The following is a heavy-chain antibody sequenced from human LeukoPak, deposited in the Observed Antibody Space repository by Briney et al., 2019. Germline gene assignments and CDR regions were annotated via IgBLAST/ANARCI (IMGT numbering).Heavy chain of an antibody. D-gene: IGHD3-22*01. CDR1: GFTFSSYW. V-gene: IGHV3-7*01. J-gene: IGHJ4*02. CDR2: IKQDGSEK. CDR3: AREEGSSSGYDLSY. Sequence: GGSLRLSCAASGFTFSSYWMSWVRQAPGKGLEWVANIKQDGSEKYYVDSVKGRFTISRDNAKNSPYLQMNSLRAEDTAVYYCAREEGSSSGYDLSYWGQGTLVTVSS.